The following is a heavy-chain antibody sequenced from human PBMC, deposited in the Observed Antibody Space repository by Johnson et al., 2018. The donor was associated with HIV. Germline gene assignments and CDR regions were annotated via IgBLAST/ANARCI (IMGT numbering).Heavy chain of an antibody. CDR3: AKDISAGRFGGDAFDI. J-gene: IGHJ3*02. V-gene: IGHV3-9*01. D-gene: IGHD3-10*01. Sequence: EVQLVESGGGLVQPGGSLRLSCAASGFTFDDYAMHWVRQAPGKGLEWVSGISWNSGSIGYADSVKGRFTISRDNAKNFLYLQMNRLRAEDTALYYCAKDISAGRFGGDAFDICGQGTMFTVSS. CDR2: ISWNSGSI. CDR1: GFTFDDYA.